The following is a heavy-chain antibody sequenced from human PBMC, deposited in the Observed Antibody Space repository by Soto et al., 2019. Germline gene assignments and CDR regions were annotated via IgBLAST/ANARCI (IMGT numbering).Heavy chain of an antibody. CDR2: ISGSGGST. J-gene: IGHJ4*02. D-gene: IGHD1-26*01. CDR3: AKAVYVRYSGSYIDY. CDR1: GFTFSSYA. Sequence: GGSLRLSCAASGFTFSSYAMSWVRQAPGKGLEWVSAISGSGGSTYYADSVKGRFTISRDNSKNTLYLQMNSLRAEDTAVYYCAKAVYVRYSGSYIDYWGQGTLVTVSS. V-gene: IGHV3-23*01.